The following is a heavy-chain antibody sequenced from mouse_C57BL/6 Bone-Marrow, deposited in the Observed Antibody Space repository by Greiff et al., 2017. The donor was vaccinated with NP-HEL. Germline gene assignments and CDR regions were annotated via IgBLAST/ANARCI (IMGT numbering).Heavy chain of an antibody. J-gene: IGHJ4*01. CDR1: GFSFNTYA. CDR3: VRHRIYYDYDDYAMDY. Sequence: EVQLVESGGGLVQPKGSLKLSCAASGFSFNTYAMNWVRQAPGKGLEWVARIRSKSNNYATYYAESVKDRFTISRDDSESMLYLQMNNLKTEDTAMYYCVRHRIYYDYDDYAMDYWGQGTSVTVSS. D-gene: IGHD2-4*01. V-gene: IGHV10-1*01. CDR2: IRSKSNNYAT.